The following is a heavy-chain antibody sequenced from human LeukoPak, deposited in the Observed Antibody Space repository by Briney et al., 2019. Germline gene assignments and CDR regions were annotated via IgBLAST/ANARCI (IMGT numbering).Heavy chain of an antibody. CDR1: GXTXXNYS. J-gene: IGHJ4*02. Sequence: PGGSLRXSCAASGXTXXNYSXXXVXXAPGKGLEWVSTISGTGGTTYYAXSVKGRFTISRDNSKNTLFLQFNSLRADDTAVYYXXKGRGTTVTAAANYWGQGTLVTVSS. CDR3: XKGRGTTVTAAANY. V-gene: IGHV3-23*01. CDR2: ISGTGGTT. D-gene: IGHD4-17*01.